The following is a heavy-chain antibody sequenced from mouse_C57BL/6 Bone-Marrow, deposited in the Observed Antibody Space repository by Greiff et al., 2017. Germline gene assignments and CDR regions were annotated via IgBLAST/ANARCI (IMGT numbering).Heavy chain of an antibody. CDR1: GYSFTGYY. J-gene: IGHJ2*01. Sequence: EVQLKESGPELVKPGASVKISCKASGYSFTGYYMHWVKQSHGNILDWIGYIYPYNGVSSYNQKFKGKATLTVDKSSSTAYMELRSLTSEDSAVYYCARGIYYYGSREDFDYWGQGTTLTVSS. D-gene: IGHD1-1*01. V-gene: IGHV1-31*01. CDR2: IYPYNGVS. CDR3: ARGIYYYGSREDFDY.